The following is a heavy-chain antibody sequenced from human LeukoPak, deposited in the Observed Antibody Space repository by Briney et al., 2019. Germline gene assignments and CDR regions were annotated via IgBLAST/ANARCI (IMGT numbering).Heavy chain of an antibody. CDR3: ARILYYYDSRKDAFDI. Sequence: ASVKVSCKASGYTFTSYGISWVRQAPGQGLEWMGIINPIGGSTTYAQKFQGRVTMTRDTSTSTVYMELSSLRSEDTAVYYCARILYYYDSRKDAFDIWGQGTMVTVSS. CDR2: INPIGGST. J-gene: IGHJ3*02. CDR1: GYTFTSYG. V-gene: IGHV1-46*01. D-gene: IGHD3-22*01.